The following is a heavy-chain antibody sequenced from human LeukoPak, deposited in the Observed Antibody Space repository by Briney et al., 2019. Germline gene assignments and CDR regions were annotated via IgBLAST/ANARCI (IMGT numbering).Heavy chain of an antibody. Sequence: AGGSLRLSCAASGFTFSSYSMNWVRQAPGKGLEWVSYISSSSSTIYYADSVKGRFTISRDNAKNSLYLQMNSLRAEDTAVYYCARGWVRGVDDYYYGMDVWGQGTTVTVSS. CDR3: ARGWVRGVDDYYYGMDV. D-gene: IGHD3-10*01. CDR2: ISSSSSTI. J-gene: IGHJ6*02. V-gene: IGHV3-48*04. CDR1: GFTFSSYS.